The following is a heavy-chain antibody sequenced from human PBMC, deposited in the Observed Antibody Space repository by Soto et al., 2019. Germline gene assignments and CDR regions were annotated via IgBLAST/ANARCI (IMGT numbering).Heavy chain of an antibody. CDR2: ISGSSSNI. V-gene: IGHV3-48*01. Sequence: EVQLVESGGGWVKPGGSLGLSCQAFGFGFSNYARTWVRQAQGRGLGWVSYISGSSSNIRYADSVKGRFTISRDNAKSSVYLQMNSLRADDTAVYYCARDPSRGSDWARYLDLWGRGTLVTVSS. CDR3: ARDPSRGSDWARYLDL. CDR1: GFGFSNYA. D-gene: IGHD1-26*01. J-gene: IGHJ2*01.